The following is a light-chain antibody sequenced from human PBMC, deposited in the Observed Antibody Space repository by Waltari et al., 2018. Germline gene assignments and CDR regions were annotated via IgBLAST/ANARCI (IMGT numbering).Light chain of an antibody. CDR1: PSVLYSSTNKNY. V-gene: IGKV4-1*01. J-gene: IGKJ1*01. CDR2: WAS. Sequence: DIVMTQSPDSLAGSLGARATINCKSSPSVLYSSTNKNYLAWNQQKPRQPPKLLIYWASTRESGVPDRFSGSGSGTDFTLTISSLQAEDVAVYYCQQYYNIPPTFGQGTKVEIK. CDR3: QQYYNIPPT.